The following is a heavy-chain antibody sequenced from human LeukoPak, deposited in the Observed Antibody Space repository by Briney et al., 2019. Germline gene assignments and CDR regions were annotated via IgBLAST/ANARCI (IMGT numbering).Heavy chain of an antibody. CDR3: ARVPTYYYDSSLGY. J-gene: IGHJ4*02. CDR2: IKEDGSDK. D-gene: IGHD3-22*01. Sequence: GGSLRLSCAASGFTFSNYWMSWVRQAPGKGLEWVANIKEDGSDKYYVDSVKGRFTISRDNAKNLLYLQMNSLRAEDTAVYYCARVPTYYYDSSLGYWGQGTLVTVSS. CDR1: GFTFSNYW. V-gene: IGHV3-7*01.